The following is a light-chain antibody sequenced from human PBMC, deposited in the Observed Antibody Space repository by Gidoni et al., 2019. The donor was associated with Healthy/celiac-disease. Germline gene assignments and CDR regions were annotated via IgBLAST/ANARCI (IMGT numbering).Light chain of an antibody. CDR1: QTSSSY. J-gene: IGKJ4*01. V-gene: IGKV1-39*01. Sequence: DIQMPKSPSSLSASVGDRVTITCRASQTSSSYLNWYQQKPGKAPKLLIYAASSLQSGVPSRFSGSGSGTDFTLTISSLQPEDFATYYCQQSYSTPLTFGGGTKVEIK. CDR3: QQSYSTPLT. CDR2: AAS.